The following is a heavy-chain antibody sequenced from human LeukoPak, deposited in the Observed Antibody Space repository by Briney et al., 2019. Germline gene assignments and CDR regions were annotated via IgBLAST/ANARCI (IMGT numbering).Heavy chain of an antibody. CDR2: ISYDGSNK. D-gene: IGHD4-23*01. CDR1: GFTISSYA. CDR3: ARGPSPVTPYYFDY. V-gene: IGHV3-30*04. J-gene: IGHJ4*02. Sequence: PGGSLRLSCAASGFTISSYAMHWVRQAPGKGLEWVAVISYDGSNKYYADSVKGRFTISRDNSKNTLYLQMNSLRAEDTAVYYCARGPSPVTPYYFDYWGQGTLVTVSS.